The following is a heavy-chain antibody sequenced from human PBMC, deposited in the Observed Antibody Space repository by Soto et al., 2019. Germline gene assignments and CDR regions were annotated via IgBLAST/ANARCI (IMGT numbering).Heavy chain of an antibody. CDR3: ARVGIAAAVPYYYYGMDV. V-gene: IGHV3-53*01. CDR1: GFTVSSNY. D-gene: IGHD6-13*01. Sequence: PGGSLRLSCAASGFTVSSNYMSWVRQAPGKGLEWVSVIYSGGSTYYADSVKGRFTISRDNSKNTLYLQMNSLRAEDTAVYYCARVGIAAAVPYYYYGMDVWGQGTTVTVS. CDR2: IYSGGST. J-gene: IGHJ6*02.